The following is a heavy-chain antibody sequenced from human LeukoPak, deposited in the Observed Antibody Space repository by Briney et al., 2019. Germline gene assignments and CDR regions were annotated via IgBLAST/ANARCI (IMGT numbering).Heavy chain of an antibody. CDR2: IIPIFGTA. V-gene: IGHV1-69*13. D-gene: IGHD3-22*01. J-gene: IGHJ4*02. CDR3: ARASSYDSSGYHTFDY. CDR1: GGTFSSYA. Sequence: GASVKVSCKASGGTFSSYAISWVRQATGQGLEWMGGIIPIFGTANYAQKFQGRVTITADESTSTAYMELSSLTSEDTAVYYCARASSYDSSGYHTFDYWGQGTLVTVSS.